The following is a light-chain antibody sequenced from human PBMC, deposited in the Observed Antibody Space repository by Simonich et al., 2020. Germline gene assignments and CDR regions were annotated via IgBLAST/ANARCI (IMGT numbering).Light chain of an antibody. CDR2: EVS. CDR1: SSDVGGYNY. V-gene: IGLV2-8*01. J-gene: IGLJ3*02. CDR3: SSYAGSNNLV. Sequence: QSALTQPASVSGSPGQSITISCTGTSSDVGGYNYVSWYQQHPGKAPKLMIYEVSKRPSGVPDRFSGSKSGNPASLTVSGLQAEDEADYYCSSYAGSNNLVFGGGTKLTVL.